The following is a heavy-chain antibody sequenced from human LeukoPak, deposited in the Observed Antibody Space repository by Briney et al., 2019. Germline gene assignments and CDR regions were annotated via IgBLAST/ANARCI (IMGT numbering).Heavy chain of an antibody. CDR1: GFTFSDYS. D-gene: IGHD6-19*01. CDR2: ISSSGTYI. Sequence: GGSLRLSCAASGFTFSDYSMNWVRQAPGKGLEWVSSISSSGTYIYYADSVKGRFTISRDNAKNSLYLQMNSLRAEDTAMYYCARDPSTGIAVAGEFDYWGQGTLVTVSS. V-gene: IGHV3-21*01. CDR3: ARDPSTGIAVAGEFDY. J-gene: IGHJ4*02.